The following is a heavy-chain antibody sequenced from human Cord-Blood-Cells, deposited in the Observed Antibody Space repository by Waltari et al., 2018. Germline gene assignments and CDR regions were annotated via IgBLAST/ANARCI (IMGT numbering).Heavy chain of an antibody. CDR2: IYYSGST. CDR1: GGSISSGDYY. J-gene: IGHJ6*02. D-gene: IGHD6-13*01. V-gene: IGHV4-30-4*08. Sequence: QVQLQESGPGLVKPSQTLSLTCTVSGGSISSGDYYWSWIRQPPGKGLEWIGYIYYSGSTYYNPSLKSRVTISVDTSKNQFSPKLSSVTAADTAVYYCARGRIAAAGTSRDDYYYYYGMDVWGQGTTVTVSS. CDR3: ARGRIAAAGTSRDDYYYYYGMDV.